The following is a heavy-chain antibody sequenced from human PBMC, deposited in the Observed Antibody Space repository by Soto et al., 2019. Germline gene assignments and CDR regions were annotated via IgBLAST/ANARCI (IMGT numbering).Heavy chain of an antibody. CDR2: IYYSGST. Sequence: SETLSLTCSVSGASIYSGGYYWSWIRQHPGKGLEWIGYIYYSGSTYYNPSLKSRVTISVDTSKNQFSLKLSSVTAADTAIYYCARSVFPWGQGTLVTVSS. V-gene: IGHV4-31*03. CDR1: GASIYSGGYY. CDR3: ARSVFP. J-gene: IGHJ5*02.